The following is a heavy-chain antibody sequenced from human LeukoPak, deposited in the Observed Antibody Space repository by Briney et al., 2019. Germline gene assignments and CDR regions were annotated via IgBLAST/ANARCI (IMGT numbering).Heavy chain of an antibody. CDR2: MYHSGST. V-gene: IGHV4-38-2*02. Sequence: SETLSLTCTVSGYSISSGYYWGWIRQPPGKGLEWIASMYHSGSTYYNPSLKSRVTISVDTSKNQFSLKLTSVTAADTAVYYCARDKVGGPFDYWGQGTLVTVSS. J-gene: IGHJ4*02. CDR1: GYSISSGYY. CDR3: ARDKVGGPFDY.